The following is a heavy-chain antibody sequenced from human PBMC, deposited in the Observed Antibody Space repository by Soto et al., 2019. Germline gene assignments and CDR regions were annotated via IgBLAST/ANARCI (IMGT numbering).Heavy chain of an antibody. D-gene: IGHD6-19*01. V-gene: IGHV3-23*01. CDR3: AKGVPGIAVAGTGYFQH. CDR2: ISGSGDST. J-gene: IGHJ1*01. CDR1: GFTFSSYA. Sequence: EVQLLESGGGLVQPGGSLRLSCAASGFTFSSYAMSWVRQAPGKGLEWVSGISGSGDSTYYADSVKGRFTISRDNSKNTVYRQMISLWAEDLAVYYCAKGVPGIAVAGTGYFQHWGQGTLVTVSS.